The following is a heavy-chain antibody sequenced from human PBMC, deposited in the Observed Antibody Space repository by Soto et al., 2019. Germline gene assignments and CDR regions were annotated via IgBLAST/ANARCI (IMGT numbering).Heavy chain of an antibody. CDR3: AREIAGYYGSGSYSFDY. V-gene: IGHV3-64*01. Sequence: EVQLVESGGGLVQPGGSLRLSCAASGFTFSSYAMNWVRQAPGKGLEFVSDINTNGGITYYANSVKGRFTISRDNSKNTLYLQMGSLRAEDMAVYYCAREIAGYYGSGSYSFDYWGQGTLVTVSS. J-gene: IGHJ4*02. D-gene: IGHD3-10*01. CDR1: GFTFSSYA. CDR2: INTNGGIT.